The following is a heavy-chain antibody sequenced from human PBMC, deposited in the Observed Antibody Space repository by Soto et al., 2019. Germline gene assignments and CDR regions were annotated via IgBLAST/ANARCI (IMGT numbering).Heavy chain of an antibody. J-gene: IGHJ6*03. CDR2: INHSGSA. V-gene: IGHV4-34*02. D-gene: IGHD3-16*01. CDR3: ARGGGDNGGYYMDV. Sequence: QVHLQQWGAGLLKTSETLSLTCAAYGGSFSDYYWSWIRQPPGKGLEWIGGINHSGSANYSPSLTSRVTISVDTSNKQFSLKVNSVTAADTAVYYCARGGGDNGGYYMDVWGKGATVSVSS. CDR1: GGSFSDYY.